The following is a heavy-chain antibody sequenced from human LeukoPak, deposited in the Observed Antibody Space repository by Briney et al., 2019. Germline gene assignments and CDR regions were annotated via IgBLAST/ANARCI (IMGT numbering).Heavy chain of an antibody. D-gene: IGHD3-10*01. Sequence: ASVKVSCKASGYTFTGYYMHWVRQAPGQGLEWMGIINPSGGSTSYAQKFQGRVTMTRDMSTSTVYMELSSLRSEDTAVYYCARDLYGSGRHNVDWYFDLWGRGTLVTVSS. CDR3: ARDLYGSGRHNVDWYFDL. V-gene: IGHV1-46*01. J-gene: IGHJ2*01. CDR2: INPSGGST. CDR1: GYTFTGYY.